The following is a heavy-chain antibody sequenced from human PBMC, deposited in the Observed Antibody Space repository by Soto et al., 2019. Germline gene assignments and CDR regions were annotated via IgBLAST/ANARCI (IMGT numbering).Heavy chain of an antibody. CDR3: ARGGSNYPMYYLDY. Sequence: VQLVQSGAEVKKPGSSVKVSCKASGGTFSSYTISWVRQAPGQGLEWMGRIIPILGIANYAKKFQGRVTITADKSTSTAYMELSSLRSEDTAVYYCARGGSNYPMYYLDYWGQGTLVTVSS. CDR1: GGTFSSYT. V-gene: IGHV1-69*02. J-gene: IGHJ4*02. CDR2: IIPILGIA. D-gene: IGHD4-4*01.